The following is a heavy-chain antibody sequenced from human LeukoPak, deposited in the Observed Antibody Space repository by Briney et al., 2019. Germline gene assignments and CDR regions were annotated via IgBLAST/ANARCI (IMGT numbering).Heavy chain of an antibody. D-gene: IGHD6-13*01. CDR2: IYYSGST. CDR3: ARVPGAAAGTRWFDP. CDR1: GGSISSYY. V-gene: IGHV4-4*07. J-gene: IGHJ5*02. Sequence: SETLSLTCTVSGGSISSYYWSWIRQPAGKGLEWIGSIYYSGSTYYNPSLKSRVTISVDTSKNQSSLKLSSVTAADTAVYYCARVPGAAAGTRWFDPWGQGTLVTVSS.